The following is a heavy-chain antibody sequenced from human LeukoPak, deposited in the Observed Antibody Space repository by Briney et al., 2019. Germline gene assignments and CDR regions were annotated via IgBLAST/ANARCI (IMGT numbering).Heavy chain of an antibody. CDR3: ARHRDYYDT. V-gene: IGHV4-59*08. J-gene: IGHJ4*01. CDR1: GASINNNF. CDR2: IYSSGSA. D-gene: IGHD3-22*01. Sequence: PSETLSLTCTVSGASINNNFWTWIRQPPGKGLEWIGYIYSSGSAKYNPSLKSRVIISGDTSKNRISLNLTSVTAADTAVYFCARHRDYYDTWGHGTLVTVSS.